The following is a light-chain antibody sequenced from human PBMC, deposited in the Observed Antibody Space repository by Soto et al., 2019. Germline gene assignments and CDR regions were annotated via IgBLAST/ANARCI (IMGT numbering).Light chain of an antibody. V-gene: IGKV3-11*01. CDR2: NAF. CDR1: QSVSSF. J-gene: IGKJ4*01. CDR3: QQGFNWPT. Sequence: ENVLTQSPATLSLFPGERATLSCRASQSVSSFFAWYQQKPGQAPRLVIYNAFNRATGIPARFSGSGSGTDFTLTISNLEPEDFAVYYCQQGFNWPTFGGGTNVEIK.